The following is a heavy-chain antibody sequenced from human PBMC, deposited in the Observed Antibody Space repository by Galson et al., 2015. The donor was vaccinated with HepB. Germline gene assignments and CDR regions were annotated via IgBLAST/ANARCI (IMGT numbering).Heavy chain of an antibody. CDR2: MNPNSGYT. CDR3: ARGRMTMVREITIDDH. V-gene: IGHV1-8*01. J-gene: IGHJ4*02. D-gene: IGHD3-10*01. Sequence: SVKVSCKASGYTFTSYDINWVRQATGQGLEWMGWMNPNSGYTGFAQKFQGRVMMTRNTSISTAYMELSSLRSEDTAVYYCARGRMTMVREITIDDHWGQGTHVTVSS. CDR1: GYTFTSYD.